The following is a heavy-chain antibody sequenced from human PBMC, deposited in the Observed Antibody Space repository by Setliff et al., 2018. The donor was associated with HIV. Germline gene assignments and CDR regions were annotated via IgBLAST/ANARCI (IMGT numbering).Heavy chain of an antibody. D-gene: IGHD6-6*01. V-gene: IGHV3-7*03. Sequence: PVGSLRLSCAASGFTFTSFWMSWVRQAPGKGLEWVANINEDGTEKYYVDSVRGRSAISRDNANNSLYLQMSSLRAEDTAVYYCARGGGGARRVIGSWGQGALVTVSS. CDR3: ARGGGGARRVIGS. CDR2: INEDGTEK. CDR1: GFTFTSFW. J-gene: IGHJ4*02.